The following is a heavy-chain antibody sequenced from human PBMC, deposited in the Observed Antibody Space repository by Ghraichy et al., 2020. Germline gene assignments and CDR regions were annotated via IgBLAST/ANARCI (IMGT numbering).Heavy chain of an antibody. V-gene: IGHV3-21*01. J-gene: IGHJ4*02. Sequence: GGSLRLSCAASGFTFSSYRINWVRQAPGKGLEWVSSISSSSSYIYYADSVKGRFTISRDNAKNSLYLQMNSLRAEDTAVYYCATSCSTSCPWGPDYWGQGTLVTVSS. CDR1: GFTFSSYR. D-gene: IGHD2-2*01. CDR2: ISSSSSYI. CDR3: ATSCSTSCPWGPDY.